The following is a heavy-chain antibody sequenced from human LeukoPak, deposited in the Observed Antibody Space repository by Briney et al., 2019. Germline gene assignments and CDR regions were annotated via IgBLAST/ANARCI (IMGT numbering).Heavy chain of an antibody. D-gene: IGHD2-15*01. CDR3: ARVKVVVVADTRGGIDY. J-gene: IGHJ4*02. V-gene: IGHV4-34*01. CDR1: GGSFSGYY. Sequence: PSETLSLTCAVYGGSFSGYYWSWIRQPPGKGLEWIGEINHSGSTNYNPSLKNRVTISVDTSKNQFSLKLSSVTAADTAVYYCARVKVVVVADTRGGIDYWGQGTLVTVSS. CDR2: INHSGST.